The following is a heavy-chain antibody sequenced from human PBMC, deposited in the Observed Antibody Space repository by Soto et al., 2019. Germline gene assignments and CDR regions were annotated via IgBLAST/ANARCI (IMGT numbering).Heavy chain of an antibody. Sequence: EVQLLESGGDLVQDGGSLRLSCAASGFTFSSYAMSWVRQAPGKGLEWVSAISSGGVTIYYLDSVKGRFTISRDNSKDTLYLEMKSLTAEDTAVYYCARMLTMVRGVTGLRDFDCWGQGALVTVSS. CDR3: ARMLTMVRGVTGLRDFDC. CDR1: GFTFSSYA. CDR2: ISSGGVTI. V-gene: IGHV3-23*01. J-gene: IGHJ4*02. D-gene: IGHD3-10*01.